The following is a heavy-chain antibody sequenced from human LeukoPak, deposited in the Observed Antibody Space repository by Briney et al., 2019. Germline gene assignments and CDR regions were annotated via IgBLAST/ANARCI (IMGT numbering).Heavy chain of an antibody. J-gene: IGHJ4*02. D-gene: IGHD5-18*01. CDR2: ISAGGDFV. V-gene: IGHV3-21*04. CDR1: GFPFSTHS. CDR3: AREGYNYGYTVGQDY. Sequence: PGGSLRLSCAASGFPFSTHSLNWVRQAPGKGLEWVSSISAGGDFVYYGDSVKGRFTMSRDNAKNSLHLQMDSLRAEDSGFYFCAREGYNYGYTVGQDYWGQGTLVTVSS.